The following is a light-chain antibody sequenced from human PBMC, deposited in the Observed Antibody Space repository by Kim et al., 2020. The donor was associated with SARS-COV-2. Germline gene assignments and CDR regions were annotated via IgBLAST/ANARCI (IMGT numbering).Light chain of an antibody. J-gene: IGKJ1*01. Sequence: ASVGDSVTLTCRVSQSIRRYLNWYQQKPGKAPNLLIYAASSLQSGVPSRFSGSGSGTDFTLTITNLQPEDFATYYCQQSYSTPRTFGQGTKVDIK. V-gene: IGKV1-39*01. CDR3: QQSYSTPRT. CDR2: AAS. CDR1: QSIRRY.